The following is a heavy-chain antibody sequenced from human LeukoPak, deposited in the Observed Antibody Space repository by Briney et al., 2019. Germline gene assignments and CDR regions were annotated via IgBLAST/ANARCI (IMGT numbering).Heavy chain of an antibody. CDR3: ARGGIGYCSRSSCYFDY. CDR2: TYYRSKWYN. J-gene: IGHJ4*02. D-gene: IGHD2-15*01. CDR1: GDSVSSNSAA. V-gene: IGHV6-1*01. Sequence: SQTLSLTCAISGDSVSSNSAAWNWIRQSPSRGLEWLGRTYYRSKWYNDYAVSVKSRITISLDSSKNHFSLLLNSVTPDDTAVYYCARGGIGYCSRSSCYFDYWGQGILVTVSS.